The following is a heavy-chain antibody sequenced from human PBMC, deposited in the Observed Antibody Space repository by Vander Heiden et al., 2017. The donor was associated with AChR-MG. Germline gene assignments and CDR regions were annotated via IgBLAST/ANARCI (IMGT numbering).Heavy chain of an antibody. Sequence: QVQLVQSETEVRKPGASVTIYCKASGYTFTNYYIHWVRQAPGQGLDWMGIINPGGGSTTYAQKFQGRVTITRDTSASTVYMELSGLKSEDTAVYYCARGPSYSGNYLWFVPWGQGTLVTVSS. V-gene: IGHV1-46*03. J-gene: IGHJ5*02. CDR1: GYTFTNYY. CDR2: INPGGGST. CDR3: ARGPSYSGNYLWFVP. D-gene: IGHD1-26*01.